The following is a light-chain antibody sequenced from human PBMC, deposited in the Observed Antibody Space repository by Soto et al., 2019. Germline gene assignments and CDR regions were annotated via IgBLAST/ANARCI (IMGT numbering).Light chain of an antibody. CDR1: QDISNY. Sequence: DIQMTQSPSSLSASVGDRVTITCQASQDISNYLNWYQQKPGKAPKLLIYDASNLETGVPSRFSGSGSGTDFTFTITSLQPEDIATSYCQQYDNLPPFTFGPGNKVDIK. CDR3: QQYDNLPPFT. J-gene: IGKJ3*01. V-gene: IGKV1-33*01. CDR2: DAS.